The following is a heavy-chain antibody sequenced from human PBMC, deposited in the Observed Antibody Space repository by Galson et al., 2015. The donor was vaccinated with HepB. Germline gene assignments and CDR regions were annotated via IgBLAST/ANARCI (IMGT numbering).Heavy chain of an antibody. V-gene: IGHV3-48*01. CDR1: GVTIPSYS. CDR2: ISAGSTTI. CDR3: ARNPSSYDYYNKDV. Sequence: SLRLSCAASGVTIPSYSMNWVRKAPGKGLEGLAYISAGSTTIFFAISGKGRFPISKNNAKKFLYLPMNSLRGEDTAVYYCARNPSSYDYYNKDVWGHGTTVTVSS. J-gene: IGHJ6*02.